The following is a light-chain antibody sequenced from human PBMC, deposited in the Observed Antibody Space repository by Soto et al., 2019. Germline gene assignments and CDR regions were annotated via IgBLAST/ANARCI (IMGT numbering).Light chain of an antibody. CDR2: AAS. J-gene: IGKJ1*01. CDR3: QQSYRTPRT. Sequence: DIQMTQSPSSLSASVGDRVTITCRASQSISSYLNWYQQKPGKAPKLLIYAASSLQSGVPSRFSGSGSGTDFTLTISSLQPEDFETYYCQQSYRTPRTFGQRTKVDI. CDR1: QSISSY. V-gene: IGKV1-39*01.